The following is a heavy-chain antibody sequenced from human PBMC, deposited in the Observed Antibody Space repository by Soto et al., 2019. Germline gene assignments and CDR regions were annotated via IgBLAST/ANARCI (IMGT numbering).Heavy chain of an antibody. D-gene: IGHD6-6*01. CDR3: ARHYADSSSSYYYYMDV. CDR2: IYYSGST. Sequence: SETLSLTCTVSGGSISSYYWSWIRQSPGKGLEWIGYIYYSGSTNYNPSLKSRVTISVDTSKNQFSLKLSSVTAADTAVYYCARHYADSSSSYYYYMDVWGKGTTVTVSS. CDR1: GGSISSYY. V-gene: IGHV4-59*08. J-gene: IGHJ6*03.